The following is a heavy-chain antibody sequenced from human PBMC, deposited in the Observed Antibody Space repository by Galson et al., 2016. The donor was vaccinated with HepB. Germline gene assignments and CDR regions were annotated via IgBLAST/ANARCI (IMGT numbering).Heavy chain of an antibody. D-gene: IGHD2-2*01. Sequence: SLRLSCAASGFSFSTYWMSWVRKAPGKGLEWVANINQGGRAKYYLDSVKGRFTISRDNAEHSVHLQMKSLRVEDTAVYYCARDLCSGTSCVGYFDYWGQGTLVTVSS. J-gene: IGHJ4*02. V-gene: IGHV3-7*01. CDR1: GFSFSTYW. CDR2: INQGGRAK. CDR3: ARDLCSGTSCVGYFDY.